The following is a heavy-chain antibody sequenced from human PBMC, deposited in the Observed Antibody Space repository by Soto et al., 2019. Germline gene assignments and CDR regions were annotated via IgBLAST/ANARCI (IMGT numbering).Heavy chain of an antibody. V-gene: IGHV4-39*01. D-gene: IGHD3-10*01. Sequence: SETLSLTCTVSGGSISSSSYYWGWIRQPPGKGLEWIGSIYYSGSTYYNPSLKRRVTISVDTSKNQFSLKLSSVTAADTAVYYCARLGPLWFGEADAFDIWGQGTMVTVSS. CDR1: GGSISSSSYY. CDR2: IYYSGST. CDR3: ARLGPLWFGEADAFDI. J-gene: IGHJ3*02.